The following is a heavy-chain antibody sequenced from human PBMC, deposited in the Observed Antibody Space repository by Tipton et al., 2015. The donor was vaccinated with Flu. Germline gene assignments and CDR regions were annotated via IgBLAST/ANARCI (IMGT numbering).Heavy chain of an antibody. V-gene: IGHV4-31*03. D-gene: IGHD3-9*01. CDR3: ARDPGAYYDIMTGHRSGNIFDV. CDR1: GGSVSSGGYH. CDR2: IYFSDT. Sequence: TLSLTCTVSGGSVSSGGYHWTWIRQFPGMGLEWIGSIYFSDTFYNPSLESRVTISVDTSKNQFSLYLTSVTAADAAVYYCARDPGAYYDIMTGHRSGNIFDVWGHGTMVTVSS. J-gene: IGHJ3*01.